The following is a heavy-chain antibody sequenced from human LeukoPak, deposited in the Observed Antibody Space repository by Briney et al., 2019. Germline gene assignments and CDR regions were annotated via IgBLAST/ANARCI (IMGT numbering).Heavy chain of an antibody. V-gene: IGHV1-69*05. CDR2: IIPIFGTA. J-gene: IGHJ5*01. CDR3: ASTHSSGWYEDWFES. CDR1: GGTFSSYA. D-gene: IGHD6-19*01. Sequence: SVKVSCKASGGTFSSYAISWVRQAPGQGLEWMGRIIPIFGTANYAQKFQGKVRITTDESTSTAYMERSRLRSEDTAVYYCASTHSSGWYEDWFESWGQGTLVTVSS.